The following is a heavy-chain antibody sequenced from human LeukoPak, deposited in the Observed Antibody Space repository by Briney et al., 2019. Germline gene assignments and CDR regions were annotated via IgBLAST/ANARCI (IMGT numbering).Heavy chain of an antibody. CDR3: ARKTPRFGDYDY. CDR1: GFTVSSSY. CDR2: TYSAGST. J-gene: IGHJ4*02. V-gene: IGHV3-66*01. Sequence: GGSLRLSCAASGFTVSSSYMSWVRQAPGKGLEWVSLTYSAGSTYYADSVKGRFTISRDNSKNTLYLQVNSLRAEDTAVYYCARKTPRFGDYDYWGQGTLVTVSS. D-gene: IGHD2-15*01.